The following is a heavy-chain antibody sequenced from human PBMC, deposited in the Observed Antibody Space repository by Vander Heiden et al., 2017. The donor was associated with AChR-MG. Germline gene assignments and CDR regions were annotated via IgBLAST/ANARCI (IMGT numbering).Heavy chain of an antibody. CDR2: INSDGTST. V-gene: IGHV3-74*03. Sequence: EVHLVESGGVLVQPGVSLSLSCATSGFAFRTYWMHWVRQTPGKGLVWGSRINSDGTSTTYADSVRGRFTISRDNAKNAVYLQMNSLRAEDTAVYYCATERSGSYYNYWGQGTLVTVSS. CDR1: GFAFRTYW. D-gene: IGHD3-10*01. CDR3: ATERSGSYYNY. J-gene: IGHJ4*01.